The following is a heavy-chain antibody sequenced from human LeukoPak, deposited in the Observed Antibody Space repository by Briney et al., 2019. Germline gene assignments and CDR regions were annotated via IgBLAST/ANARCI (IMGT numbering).Heavy chain of an antibody. Sequence: GGSLRLSCAASGFTFNDYYMSWIRQAPGEGLEGVSYISIRSTYTKYADSVKGRFTIAKDNAKNSLYLQMNRLRADDSAVYHCARGIGDPDWYFDLWGRGALVTVSS. V-gene: IGHV3-11*06. J-gene: IGHJ2*01. CDR1: GFTFNDYY. CDR2: ISIRSTYT. D-gene: IGHD3-16*01. CDR3: ARGIGDPDWYFDL.